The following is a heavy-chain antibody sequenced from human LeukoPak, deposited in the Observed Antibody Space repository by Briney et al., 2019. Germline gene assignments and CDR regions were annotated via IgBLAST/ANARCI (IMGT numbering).Heavy chain of an antibody. J-gene: IGHJ3*02. Sequence: SETLSLTCAVSGGSISSSNWWSWVRQPAGKGLEWIGEIYHSGSTNYNPSLKSRVTISVDKSKNQFSLKLSSVTAADTAVYYCARGRSRIAAAVSGAFDIWGQGTMVTVSS. CDR3: ARGRSRIAAAVSGAFDI. V-gene: IGHV4-4*02. CDR2: IYHSGST. CDR1: GGSISSSNW. D-gene: IGHD6-13*01.